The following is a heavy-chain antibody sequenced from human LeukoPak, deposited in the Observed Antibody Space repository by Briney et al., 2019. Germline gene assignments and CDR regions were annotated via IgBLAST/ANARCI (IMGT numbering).Heavy chain of an antibody. Sequence: GGSLRLSCAASGFTFSSYSMNWVRQAPGKGLEWVSSISSSSSYIYYADSVKGRFTLSRDNAKNSLYLQMNSLRAEDTAVYYCARDGYSSSWRPDYWGQGTLVTVSS. V-gene: IGHV3-21*01. J-gene: IGHJ4*02. CDR1: GFTFSSYS. CDR2: ISSSSSYI. D-gene: IGHD6-13*01. CDR3: ARDGYSSSWRPDY.